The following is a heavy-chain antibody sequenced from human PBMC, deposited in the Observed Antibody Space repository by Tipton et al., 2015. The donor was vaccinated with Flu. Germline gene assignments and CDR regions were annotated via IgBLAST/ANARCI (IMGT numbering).Heavy chain of an antibody. D-gene: IGHD5-24*01. CDR1: GGSISNYY. CDR3: ARGGYNYAIYWFDP. Sequence: TLSLTCTVSGGSISNYYWNWIRQSAGKGLEWIGRIQSTGRTNYNPSLRSRVTMSLDASKNQVSLKLTSVTAADTAVYFCARGGYNYAIYWFDPWGQGTLVSVSS. V-gene: IGHV4-4*07. CDR2: IQSTGRT. J-gene: IGHJ5*02.